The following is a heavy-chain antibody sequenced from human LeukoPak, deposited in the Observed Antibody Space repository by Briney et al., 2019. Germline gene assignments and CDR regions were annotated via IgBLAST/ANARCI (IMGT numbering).Heavy chain of an antibody. CDR1: GGSISSGGYY. J-gene: IGHJ5*02. CDR3: ARVVNPAFSPDYYGSGSYTWFDP. D-gene: IGHD3-10*01. V-gene: IGHV4-31*03. Sequence: SETLSLTCTVSGGSISSGGYYWSWIRQHPGKGLEWIGYIYYSGSTYYNPSLKSRVTISVDTSKNQFSLKLSSVTAADTAVYYCARVVNPAFSPDYYGSGSYTWFDPWGQGTLVTVSS. CDR2: IYYSGST.